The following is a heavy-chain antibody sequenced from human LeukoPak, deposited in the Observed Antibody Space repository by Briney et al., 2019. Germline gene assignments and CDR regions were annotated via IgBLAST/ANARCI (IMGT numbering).Heavy chain of an antibody. V-gene: IGHV3-74*01. Sequence: GGSLRLSCAASGNYWMHWVRQVPGRGLVWVSHINSDGSWTSYADSVKGRFTISKDNAKNTVYLQMNSLRAEDTAVYYCVSFYETYWGRGTLVTVSS. CDR3: VSFYETY. CDR2: INSDGSWT. J-gene: IGHJ4*02. D-gene: IGHD2/OR15-2a*01. CDR1: GNYW.